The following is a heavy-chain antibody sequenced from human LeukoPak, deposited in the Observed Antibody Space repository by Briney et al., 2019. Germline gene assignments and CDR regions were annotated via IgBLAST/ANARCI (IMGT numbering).Heavy chain of an antibody. V-gene: IGHV3-21*01. CDR2: ISSSSSYI. CDR1: LLHFQCYR. J-gene: IGHJ4*02. D-gene: IGHD2-2*01. Sequence: GGSLRLPCGAWLLHFQCYRLNLVRQAPGKGLEWVSSISSSSSYIYYADSVKGRFTISGDNSKNSLYLQMNSLRAEDTAVYYCARMRSSTSCSYFDYWGQGTLVTVSS. CDR3: ARMRSSTSCSYFDY.